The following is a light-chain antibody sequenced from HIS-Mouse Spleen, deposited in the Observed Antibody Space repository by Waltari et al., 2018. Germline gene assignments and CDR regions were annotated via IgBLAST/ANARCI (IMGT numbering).Light chain of an antibody. CDR2: EGS. CDR1: SSDSGNYNL. V-gene: IGLV2-23*01. J-gene: IGLJ3*02. CDR3: CSYAGSSTWV. Sequence: QSALTQPASVSGSPGQSITISCPGTSSDSGNYNLSSWYQQHPGKAPKLMIYEGSKRHSGVSNRFSGSKSGNTASLTISGLQAEDEADYYCCSYAGSSTWVFGGGTKLTVL.